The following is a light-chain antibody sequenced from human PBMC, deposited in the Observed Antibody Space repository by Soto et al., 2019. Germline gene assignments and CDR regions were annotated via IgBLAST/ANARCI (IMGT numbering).Light chain of an antibody. Sequence: QSVLTQPASVSGSPGQSITISCTGTSSDVGGYHYVSWYQQHPGKAPKLMIYEVSNRPSGVSNRFSGSKSGNTASLTISGLQAEDEADYYCSSYTSSSTFYVFGTGTKVTVL. V-gene: IGLV2-14*01. J-gene: IGLJ1*01. CDR2: EVS. CDR3: SSYTSSSTFYV. CDR1: SSDVGGYHY.